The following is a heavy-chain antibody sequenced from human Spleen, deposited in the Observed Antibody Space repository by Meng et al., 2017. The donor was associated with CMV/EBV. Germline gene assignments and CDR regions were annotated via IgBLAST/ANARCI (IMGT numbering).Heavy chain of an antibody. D-gene: IGHD2-2*02. CDR2: TYYRSKWYN. V-gene: IGHV6-1*01. J-gene: IGHJ4*02. CDR1: GDSVSSHSAA. Sequence: QPSGPGLVKPSHPLSLTRALSGDSVSSHSAAWNWIRQSPSRGLEWLGRTYYRSKWYNDYAVSVKSRITINPDTSKNQFSLQLNSVTPEDTAVYYCARDLYLSPREYYFDYWGQGTLVTVSS. CDR3: ARDLYLSPREYYFDY.